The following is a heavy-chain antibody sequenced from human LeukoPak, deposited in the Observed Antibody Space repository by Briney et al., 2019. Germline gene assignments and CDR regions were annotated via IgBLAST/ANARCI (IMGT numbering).Heavy chain of an antibody. J-gene: IGHJ4*02. D-gene: IGHD5-24*01. Sequence: ASVKVSCKASGYTFTTYAMHWVRQAPGQGLEWMGWITPSGGTNYPQKFQGRVAVTRDTSITTAYMDLSRLTSDDTAVYYCARDRYGDGFAHFDYWGQGALVTVSS. CDR1: GYTFTTYA. CDR2: ITPSGGT. V-gene: IGHV1-2*02. CDR3: ARDRYGDGFAHFDY.